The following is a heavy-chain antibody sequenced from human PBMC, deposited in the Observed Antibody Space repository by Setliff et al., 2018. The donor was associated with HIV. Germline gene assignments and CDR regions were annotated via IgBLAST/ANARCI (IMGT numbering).Heavy chain of an antibody. Sequence: PSETLSLTCNYSGNSFSGYHWNWIRQPAGKGLEWLGRIYYTGSTEYNPSLKSRLTMSMDTSKDQFSLRLVSLTTADTAVYYCARSIDGSGTYPLDVWGPGTLVTVSS. J-gene: IGHJ4*02. CDR3: ARSIDGSGTYPLDV. D-gene: IGHD3-10*01. CDR1: GNSFSGYH. CDR2: IYYTGST. V-gene: IGHV4-4*07.